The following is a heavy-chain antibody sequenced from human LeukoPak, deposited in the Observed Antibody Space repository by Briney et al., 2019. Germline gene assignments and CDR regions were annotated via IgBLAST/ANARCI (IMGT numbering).Heavy chain of an antibody. CDR1: GDSISLSFYY. J-gene: IGHJ5*02. D-gene: IGHD2-2*01. V-gene: IGHV4-39*07. Sequence: TSETLSLTCSVSGDSISLSFYYWGWIRQPPGKALEWIGSIYHSGSTYYNPSLKSRVTISVDTSKNQFSLKLSSVTAADTAVYYCARDSLGSQLPFDPWGQGTLVTVSS. CDR2: IYHSGST. CDR3: ARDSLGSQLPFDP.